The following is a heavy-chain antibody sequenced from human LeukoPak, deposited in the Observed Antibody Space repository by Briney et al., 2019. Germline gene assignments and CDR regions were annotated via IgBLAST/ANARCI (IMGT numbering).Heavy chain of an antibody. CDR1: GFTFSMYW. CDR3: AKSVASEAY. D-gene: IGHD5-12*01. CDR2: LKQDGSQT. Sequence: GESLRLSCVASGFTFSMYWMTWFRQAPGKGLEWVANLKQDGSQTNYVDSVKGRFTISRDNSKNTLYLQMNSLTAEDTAVYYCAKSVASEAYWGQGTLVTVSS. J-gene: IGHJ4*02. V-gene: IGHV3-7*01.